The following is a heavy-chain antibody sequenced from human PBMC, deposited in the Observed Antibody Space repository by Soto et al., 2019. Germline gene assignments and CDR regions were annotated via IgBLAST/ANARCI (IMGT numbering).Heavy chain of an antibody. V-gene: IGHV1-69*09. Sequence: QVVLLQSGTEVKRPGSSVKGSCKASGVPFNSFGFAWVRQAPGRGLEWVGRINPASQLRNYEECLQGRVTIAADTSTTTDYMELSGLTSGDTAVYYCARMKLARLDLWGQGTLVTVSS. CDR2: INPASQLR. CDR3: ARMKLARLDL. CDR1: GVPFNSFG. J-gene: IGHJ4*02.